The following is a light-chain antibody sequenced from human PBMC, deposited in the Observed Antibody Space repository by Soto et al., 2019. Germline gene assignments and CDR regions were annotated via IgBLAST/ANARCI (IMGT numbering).Light chain of an antibody. V-gene: IGLV2-14*01. Sequence: QSVPTQPASVSGSPGQSITISCTGTSSDVGGYNYVSWYQQHPGKAPKLMIYDVRNRASGASNRFSGSKSGNTASLTISGLQAEDEADYYCTSYTSSSTLYVFGTGTKVTV. J-gene: IGLJ1*01. CDR2: DVR. CDR3: TSYTSSSTLYV. CDR1: SSDVGGYNY.